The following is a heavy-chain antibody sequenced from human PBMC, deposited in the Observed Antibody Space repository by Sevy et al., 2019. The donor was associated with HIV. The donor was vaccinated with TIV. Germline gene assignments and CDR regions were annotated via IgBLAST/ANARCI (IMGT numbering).Heavy chain of an antibody. V-gene: IGHV1-18*01. D-gene: IGHD1-26*01. CDR3: AGAPSGGQGPGLYFHH. J-gene: IGHJ1*01. Sequence: ASVKVSCKASGYTFTNYHISWVRQAPGQGLEWMGWIPAYNGNTNYAQRLQGRVTMTTDTSTSTAYMELRSRRSDETAVYYWAGAPSGGQGPGLYFHHWGQGTLVTVSS. CDR1: GYTFTNYH. CDR2: IPAYNGNT.